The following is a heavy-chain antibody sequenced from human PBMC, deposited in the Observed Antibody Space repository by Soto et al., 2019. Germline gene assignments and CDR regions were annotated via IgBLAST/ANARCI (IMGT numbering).Heavy chain of an antibody. V-gene: IGHV3-15*01. Sequence: PXVSLGLSCSASRVTFCSAGLSVCRQAPGKGLEWVGRIKSKTDGGTTDSAAPVKGRFTISRDDSKNTLYLQMNSLNTAYTAVYYCYTDSLPTNYWGQGTLVTVYS. CDR2: IKSKTDGGTT. CDR1: RVTFCSAG. D-gene: IGHD3-10*01. J-gene: IGHJ4*02. CDR3: YTDSLPTNY.